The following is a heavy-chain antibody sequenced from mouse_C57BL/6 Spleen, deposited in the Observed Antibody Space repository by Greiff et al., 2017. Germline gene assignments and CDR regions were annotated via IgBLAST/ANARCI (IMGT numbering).Heavy chain of an antibody. CDR3: ARYYDYDRGFAY. CDR2: IDPSDSET. V-gene: IGHV1-52*01. D-gene: IGHD2-4*01. Sequence: QVQLQQPGAELVRPGSSVKLSCKASGYTFTSYWLHLVKQRPIQGLEWIGNIDPSDSETHYNQKFKDKATLTVDKSSSTAYMQLSSLTSEDSAVYYCARYYDYDRGFAYWGQGTLVTVSA. J-gene: IGHJ3*01. CDR1: GYTFTSYW.